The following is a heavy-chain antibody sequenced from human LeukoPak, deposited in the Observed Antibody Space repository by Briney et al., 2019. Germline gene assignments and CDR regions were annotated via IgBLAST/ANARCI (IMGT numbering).Heavy chain of an antibody. V-gene: IGHV3-30-3*01. J-gene: IGHJ6*02. CDR3: ARAQRSSSSNYYYGVDV. CDR1: AFTFSSYA. CDR2: ISYDGSNK. D-gene: IGHD6-6*01. Sequence: GGSLRLSCAASAFTFSSYAMHWVRQAPGKGLEWVAVISYDGSNKYYADSVKGRFTISRDDSKNTLYLQMNSLRAEVTAVYYCARAQRSSSSNYYYGVDVWGQGTTVTVSS.